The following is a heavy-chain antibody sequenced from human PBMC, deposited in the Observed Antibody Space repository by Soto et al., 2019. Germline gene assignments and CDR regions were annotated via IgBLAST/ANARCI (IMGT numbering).Heavy chain of an antibody. D-gene: IGHD2-21*02. Sequence: SETLSLTCTVSGGTVASSHWWSWVRQSPGRGLEWIGNVYHTGDTNFNPSLQSRVTFSVDKSNNQFSLRLTSVTAADTAVYLCAREIVTAGGNNYFDPWGPGTLVTVS. CDR2: VYHTGDT. CDR3: AREIVTAGGNNYFDP. J-gene: IGHJ5*02. CDR1: GGTVASSHW. V-gene: IGHV4-4*02.